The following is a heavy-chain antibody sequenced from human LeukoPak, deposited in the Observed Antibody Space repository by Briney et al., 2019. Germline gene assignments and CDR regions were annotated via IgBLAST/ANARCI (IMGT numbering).Heavy chain of an antibody. J-gene: IGHJ4*02. Sequence: PGGSLRLSCAASKFTFSSFSMSWVRQAPGKGLEWVSSISSSSSYIFYADSVKGRFTISRDNAKNSLYLQMNSLRAEDTAVYYCARSVVPAAQQSGLRYFDYWGQGTLVTVSS. CDR1: KFTFSSFS. D-gene: IGHD2-2*01. V-gene: IGHV3-21*01. CDR3: ARSVVPAAQQSGLRYFDY. CDR2: ISSSSSYI.